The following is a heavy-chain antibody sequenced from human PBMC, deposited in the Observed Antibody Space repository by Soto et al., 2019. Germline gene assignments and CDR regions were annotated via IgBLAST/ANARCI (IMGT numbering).Heavy chain of an antibody. CDR3: ARDAYDFWSGRGRGWFDP. CDR2: IYYSGST. Sequence: QVQLQESGPGLVKPSQTLSLTCTVSGGSISSGGYYWSWIRQHPGKGLEWIGYIYYSGSTYYNPSLKSRVTISVDTSKNQFSLKLSSVTAADTAVYYCARDAYDFWSGRGRGWFDPWGQGTLATVSS. V-gene: IGHV4-31*03. J-gene: IGHJ5*02. D-gene: IGHD3-3*01. CDR1: GGSISSGGYY.